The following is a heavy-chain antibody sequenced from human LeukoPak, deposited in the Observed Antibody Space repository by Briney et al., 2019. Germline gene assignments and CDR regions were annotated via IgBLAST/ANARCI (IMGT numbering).Heavy chain of an antibody. CDR2: IYPDDSDT. CDR1: GYSFTNYW. CDR3: ARRYPYDSSGYFTAFDY. V-gene: IGHV5-51*01. Sequence: GESLKISCKGSGYSFTNYWIAWVRQMPGKGLEWMGVIYPDDSDTRYSPSFQGQVTMSADKSISTAYLQWSSLKASDTAMYYCARRYPYDSSGYFTAFDYWGQGTLVTVSS. D-gene: IGHD3-22*01. J-gene: IGHJ4*02.